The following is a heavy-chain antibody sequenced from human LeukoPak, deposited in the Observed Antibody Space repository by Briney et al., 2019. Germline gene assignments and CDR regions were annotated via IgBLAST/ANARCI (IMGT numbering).Heavy chain of an antibody. CDR3: ARGKGVAAILFDY. CDR2: MNPNSGNT. Sequence: ASVTVSCKASGYTFTSYDINWVRQAAGQGLDCMGWMNPNSGNTGYAQKFQGRVTITRNTSISTAYMELSSLRSEDTAVYYCARGKGVAAILFDYWGQGTLVTVSS. J-gene: IGHJ4*02. CDR1: GYTFTSYD. V-gene: IGHV1-8*03. D-gene: IGHD2-15*01.